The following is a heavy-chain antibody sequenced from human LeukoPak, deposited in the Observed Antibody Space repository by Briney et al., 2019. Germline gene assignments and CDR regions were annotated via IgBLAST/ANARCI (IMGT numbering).Heavy chain of an antibody. D-gene: IGHD5-18*01. CDR2: IYYSKNT. CDR3: VSPRGFSYGYFDY. V-gene: IGHV4-39*01. Sequence: GSPRLSCAASGFTFTSYGMNWVRQPPGKGLEWIGSIYYSKNTYYNPSLKSRVTISVDTSKNQFSLTLGSVSATDTAVYYCVSPRGFSYGYFDYWGQGTLVTVSS. CDR1: GFTFTSYG. J-gene: IGHJ4*03.